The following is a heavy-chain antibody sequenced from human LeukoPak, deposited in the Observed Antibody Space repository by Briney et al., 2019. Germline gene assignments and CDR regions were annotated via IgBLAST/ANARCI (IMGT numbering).Heavy chain of an antibody. CDR3: TRRPYSSSWYYFDY. V-gene: IGHV3-11*04. CDR1: GFTFSDYY. CDR2: ISSSGSML. Sequence: SGGSLRLSCAVSGFTFSDYYMSWVRQAPGKGLEWVSYISSSGSMLHYADSAEGRFTISRDNAKNSLYLQMSSLRVEDTAVYYCTRRPYSSSWYYFDYWGQGTLVTVSS. J-gene: IGHJ4*02. D-gene: IGHD6-13*01.